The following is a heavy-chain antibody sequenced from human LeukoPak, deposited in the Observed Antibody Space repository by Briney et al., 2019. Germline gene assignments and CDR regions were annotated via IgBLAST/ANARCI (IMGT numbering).Heavy chain of an antibody. Sequence: GASVKVSCKASGYTFTSYGISWVRQAPGQGLEWMGWISAYNGNTNYAQKLQGRVTMTTDTSTSTAYMELRSLRSDDTAVYYCARWRGYYDFWSGYVGGRYYFDYWGQGTLVTVSS. CDR3: ARWRGYYDFWSGYVGGRYYFDY. V-gene: IGHV1-18*01. D-gene: IGHD3-3*01. CDR2: ISAYNGNT. CDR1: GYTFTSYG. J-gene: IGHJ4*02.